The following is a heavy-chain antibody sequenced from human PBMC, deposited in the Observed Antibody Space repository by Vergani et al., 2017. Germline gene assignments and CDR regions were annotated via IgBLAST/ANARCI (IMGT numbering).Heavy chain of an antibody. Sequence: QVQLQQWGAGLLKPSETLSLTCAVYGGSFSGYYWSWIRQPPGKGLEWIGEINHSGSTNYNPSLKRRVTISVDTSKNQFSLKLSSVTAADTAVYYCARALRYCTNGVCYSRAHFDYWGQGTLVTVSS. CDR1: GGSFSGYY. J-gene: IGHJ4*02. CDR2: INHSGST. D-gene: IGHD2-8*01. V-gene: IGHV4-34*01. CDR3: ARALRYCTNGVCYSRAHFDY.